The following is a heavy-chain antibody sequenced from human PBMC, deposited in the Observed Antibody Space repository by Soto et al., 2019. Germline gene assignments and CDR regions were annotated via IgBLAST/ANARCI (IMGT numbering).Heavy chain of an antibody. Sequence: QVQLVQSGAEVKKPGASVKVSCKASGYTFTNYDINWVRQATGQGLEWMGWMNPNSGNTGYAQKFQGRVTMTRNTSINTAYMELSSLRSEDTAVYYCARGRGDIILMGYAKYFDFWGQGTLVTVSS. D-gene: IGHD2-8*01. CDR3: ARGRGDIILMGYAKYFDF. CDR1: GYTFTNYD. CDR2: MNPNSGNT. J-gene: IGHJ4*02. V-gene: IGHV1-8*01.